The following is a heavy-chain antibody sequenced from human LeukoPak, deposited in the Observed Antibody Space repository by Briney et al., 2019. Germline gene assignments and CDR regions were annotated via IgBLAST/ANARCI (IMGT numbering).Heavy chain of an antibody. CDR1: GFTFSSYS. CDR3: ARFLIAAADY. Sequence: GGSLRLSCAASGFTFSSYSMNWVRQAPGKGLEWVSYISSSSSTIYYADSVKGRFTISRDNAKNSLYLQMNSLRAEDTAVYYCARFLIAAADYWGQGTLVTVSS. CDR2: ISSSSSTI. V-gene: IGHV3-48*04. J-gene: IGHJ4*02. D-gene: IGHD6-13*01.